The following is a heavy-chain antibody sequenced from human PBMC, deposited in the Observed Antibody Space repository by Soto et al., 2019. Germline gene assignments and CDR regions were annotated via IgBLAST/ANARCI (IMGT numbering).Heavy chain of an antibody. CDR3: ARVENNCNYGRYYYGMDV. CDR1: GYSISSGYY. J-gene: IGHJ6*02. Sequence: PSETLSLTCAVSGYSISSGYYWGWIRQPPGKGLEWIGSIYHSGSTYYNPSLKSRVTISVDTSKNQFSLKLSSVTAADTAVYYCARVENNCNYGRYYYGMDVWGQGTTVTVSS. D-gene: IGHD1-7*01. V-gene: IGHV4-38-2*01. CDR2: IYHSGST.